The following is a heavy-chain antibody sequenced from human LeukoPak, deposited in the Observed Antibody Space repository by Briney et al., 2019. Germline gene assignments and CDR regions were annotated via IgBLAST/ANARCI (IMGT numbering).Heavy chain of an antibody. V-gene: IGHV3-23*01. CDR2: ISSGGGSA. J-gene: IGHJ5*02. CDR3: AKESGSSGWYWFDP. D-gene: IGHD6-19*01. CDR1: GFTFSSCA. Sequence: GGSLRLSCAASGFTFSSCAMSWVRQAPGKGLEWVSAISSGGGSAYYAASVKGRFTISRDNSKNTLDLQMNSLRAEDTAIYYCAKESGSSGWYWFDPWGQGTLVTVSS.